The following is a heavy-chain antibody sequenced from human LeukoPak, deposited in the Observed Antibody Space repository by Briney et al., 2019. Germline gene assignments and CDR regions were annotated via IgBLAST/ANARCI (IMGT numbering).Heavy chain of an antibody. Sequence: SGGSLRLSCAASGFTFSSYAMSWVRQAPGKGLEWVSAVTSSGVSTYYADSVKGRFTISRDNSKNTLYLQMNSLRAEDTAVYYCAKMLVNYYDSSGGAFDIWGQGTMVTVSS. J-gene: IGHJ3*02. CDR1: GFTFSSYA. D-gene: IGHD3-22*01. CDR2: VTSSGVST. V-gene: IGHV3-23*01. CDR3: AKMLVNYYDSSGGAFDI.